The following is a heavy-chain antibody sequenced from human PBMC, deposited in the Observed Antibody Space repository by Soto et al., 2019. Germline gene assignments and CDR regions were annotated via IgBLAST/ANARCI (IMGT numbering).Heavy chain of an antibody. Sequence: GGSLRLSCAASGFIFSRYGIHWVRQAPGKGLEWVAVISYDGSNKYYAESVKGRFIISRDKSENTLYLQMNSLRADDTAVYYCAKDLGSGKPYYYYAMDVWGQGTTVTVS. V-gene: IGHV3-30*18. J-gene: IGHJ6*02. CDR2: ISYDGSNK. D-gene: IGHD3-10*01. CDR3: AKDLGSGKPYYYYAMDV. CDR1: GFIFSRYG.